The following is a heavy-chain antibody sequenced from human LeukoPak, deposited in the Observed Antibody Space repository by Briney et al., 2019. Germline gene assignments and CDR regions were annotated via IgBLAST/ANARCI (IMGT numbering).Heavy chain of an antibody. D-gene: IGHD1-26*01. CDR3: ASPIVGATPDAFDN. CDR2: INPSGGST. Sequence: ASVKLSCKASGYTFTSYYMHWVRQAPGQGLEWKGIINPSGGSTSSAQKFQGKVTMTRYTSTSTVYMELSSLRSEDTAVYYCASPIVGATPDAFDNWGQGTIVIGSS. J-gene: IGHJ3*02. CDR1: GYTFTSYY. V-gene: IGHV1-46*01.